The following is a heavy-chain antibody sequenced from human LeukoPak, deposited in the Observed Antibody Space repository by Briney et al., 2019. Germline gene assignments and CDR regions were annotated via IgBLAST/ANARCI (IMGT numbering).Heavy chain of an antibody. CDR3: AVHLPGDYLDP. Sequence: ASVKVSCKASGYTFTIYDINWVRQAAGQGLEWMGWMNPDSGNTDFAQKLQGRVTMTRNTSISTAYMEPSSLTSEDTAVYYCAVHLPGDYLDPWGQGTLVTVSS. V-gene: IGHV1-8*01. J-gene: IGHJ5*02. D-gene: IGHD4-17*01. CDR1: GYTFTIYD. CDR2: MNPDSGNT.